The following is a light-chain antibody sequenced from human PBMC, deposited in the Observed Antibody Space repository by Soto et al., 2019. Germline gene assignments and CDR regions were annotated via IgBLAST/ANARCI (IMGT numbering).Light chain of an antibody. Sequence: QSVLTQPPSASETPGQRVTISCSGSRSNIGRSTVSWYQQLPGTAPKLLIYNNNQRPSGVPDRLSGSKSGTSASLAISGLQSEDEGDYYCAAWDDSLNGYVFGTGTKLTVL. V-gene: IGLV1-44*01. CDR1: RSNIGRST. CDR3: AAWDDSLNGYV. J-gene: IGLJ1*01. CDR2: NNN.